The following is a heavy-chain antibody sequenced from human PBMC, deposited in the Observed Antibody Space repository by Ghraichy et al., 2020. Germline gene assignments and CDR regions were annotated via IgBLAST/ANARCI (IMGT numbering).Heavy chain of an antibody. CDR3: AMVPMVRGPRWGY. D-gene: IGHD3-10*01. V-gene: IGHV3-21*01. CDR1: GFTFSSYS. CDR2: ISSSSSYI. Sequence: GESLNISCAASGFTFSSYSMNWVRQAPGKGLEWVSSISSSSSYIYYADSVKGRFTISRDNAKNSLYLQMNSLRAEDTAVYYCAMVPMVRGPRWGYWGQGTLVTVSS. J-gene: IGHJ4*02.